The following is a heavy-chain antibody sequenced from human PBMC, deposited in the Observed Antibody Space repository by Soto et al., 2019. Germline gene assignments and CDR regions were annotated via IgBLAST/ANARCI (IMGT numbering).Heavy chain of an antibody. D-gene: IGHD1-26*01. CDR2: ISWDGGST. V-gene: IGHV3-43*01. J-gene: IGHJ4*02. Sequence: EVQLVESGGVVVQPGGSLRLSCAASGFTFDDYTMHWVRQAPGKGLEWVSLISWDGGSTYYADSVKGRFTISRDNSKNSLYLQMNSLRTEDTALYYCADLGGSSRDYWGQGTLVTVSS. CDR1: GFTFDDYT. CDR3: ADLGGSSRDY.